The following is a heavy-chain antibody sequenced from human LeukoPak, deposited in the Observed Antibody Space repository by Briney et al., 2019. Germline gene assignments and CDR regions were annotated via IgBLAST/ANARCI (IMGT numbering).Heavy chain of an antibody. Sequence: GGSLRLSCAASGFTFSSYAMNWVRRAPGKGLEWVSLISGSGTSTYYADSVKGRFTISRDNSKNTLYLQMNSLRAEDTAVYYCARGWNSFWYFDFWGRGTQVTVSS. CDR3: ARGWNSFWYFDF. V-gene: IGHV3-23*01. J-gene: IGHJ2*01. CDR2: ISGSGTST. CDR1: GFTFSSYA. D-gene: IGHD1-7*01.